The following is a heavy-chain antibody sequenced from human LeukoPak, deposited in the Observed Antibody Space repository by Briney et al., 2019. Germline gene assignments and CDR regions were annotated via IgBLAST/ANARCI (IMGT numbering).Heavy chain of an antibody. V-gene: IGHV4-59*01. CDR1: GGSISSYY. CDR2: IYYSGST. Sequence: SETLSLTCTVSGGSISSYYWSWIRQPPGKGLEWIGYIYYSGSTNYNPSLKSRVTISVDTSKNQFSLKLSSLTAANTAVYYCARXRGWFXEREDTYNWFDPWGQGTLVTVSS. D-gene: IGHD3-10*01. J-gene: IGHJ5*02. CDR3: ARXRGWFXEREDTYNWFDP.